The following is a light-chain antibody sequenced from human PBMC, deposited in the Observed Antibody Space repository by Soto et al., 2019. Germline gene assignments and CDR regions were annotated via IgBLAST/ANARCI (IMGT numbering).Light chain of an antibody. V-gene: IGLV2-14*01. J-gene: IGLJ2*01. CDR2: EVT. CDR3: SSYAGSDNLA. CDR1: SSDVGAYNF. Sequence: QSALTQPASVSGSPGQSITISCTGTSSDVGAYNFVSWYQHHPGRAPKLIIYEVTIRPSGVSNRFSGSKSGNTASLTISGLHTDDEADYYCSSYAGSDNLAFGGGTQLTVL.